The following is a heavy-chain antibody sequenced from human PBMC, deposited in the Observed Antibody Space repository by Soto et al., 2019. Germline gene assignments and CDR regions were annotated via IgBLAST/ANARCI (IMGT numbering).Heavy chain of an antibody. Sequence: GGSLRLSCAASGFTFSSYWMGWVRQAPGEGLEWVANIEKDGSEKYYVDSVKGRFTITRDNAKNSLYLQMNSLRAEDTAVYYCARRLTYYYDSSGYLDYWGQGTLVTVSS. CDR3: ARRLTYYYDSSGYLDY. D-gene: IGHD3-22*01. CDR2: IEKDGSEK. V-gene: IGHV3-7*03. CDR1: GFTFSSYW. J-gene: IGHJ4*02.